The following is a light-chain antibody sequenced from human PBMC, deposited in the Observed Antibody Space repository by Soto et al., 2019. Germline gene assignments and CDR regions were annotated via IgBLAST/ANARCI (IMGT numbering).Light chain of an antibody. CDR1: QSVSKY. V-gene: IGKV3-20*01. CDR3: QHYGSSPPWT. CDR2: GAS. Sequence: EIVLTQSPGTLSLSPGERATLSCRASQSVSKYLAWYQQKSGQTPRLLIYGASTRATGIPDRFSGSGSGTDFTLTISRLEPEDFAVYYCQHYGSSPPWTFGQGTKVDIK. J-gene: IGKJ1*01.